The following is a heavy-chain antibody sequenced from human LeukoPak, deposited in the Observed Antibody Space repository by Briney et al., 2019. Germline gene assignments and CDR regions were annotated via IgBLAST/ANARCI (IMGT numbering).Heavy chain of an antibody. J-gene: IGHJ4*02. V-gene: IGHV4-39*01. CDR3: ATPPGAPDRFDY. Sequence: VKPSETLSLTCTVSGGSISSSSYYWGWIRQPPGKGLEWIGSIYYSGSTYYNPSLKSRVTISVDTSKNQFSLKLSSVTAADTAVYYCATPPGAPDRFDYWGQGTLVTVSS. D-gene: IGHD1-26*01. CDR1: GGSISSSSYY. CDR2: IYYSGST.